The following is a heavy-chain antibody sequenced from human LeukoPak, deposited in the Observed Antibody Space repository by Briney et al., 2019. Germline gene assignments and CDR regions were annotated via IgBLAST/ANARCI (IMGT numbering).Heavy chain of an antibody. J-gene: IGHJ4*02. CDR2: ISHSGST. CDR3: ARGGIVGATYDY. CDR1: GGSFSGYY. D-gene: IGHD1-26*01. Sequence: PSETLSLTCAVYGGSFSGYYWSWIRQPPGKGLEWIGEISHSGSTNYNPSLKSRVTISVDTSKNQFSLKLSSVTAADTAVYYCARGGIVGATYDYWGQGTLVTVSS. V-gene: IGHV4-34*01.